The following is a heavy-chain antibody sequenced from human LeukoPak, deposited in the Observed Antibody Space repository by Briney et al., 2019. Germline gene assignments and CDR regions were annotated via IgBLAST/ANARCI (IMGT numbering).Heavy chain of an antibody. CDR1: GFTFDDYA. V-gene: IGHV3-9*01. Sequence: GGSLRLSCTVSGFTFDDYAMHWVRHTPGKGLEWVAGITWNRDNIGYGDSVRGRFTISRDNVKNVLYLQMNSLRPEDTALYYCAKDLSSAITSALVLDVWGQGTTV. CDR2: ITWNRDNI. D-gene: IGHD3-22*01. CDR3: AKDLSSAITSALVLDV. J-gene: IGHJ6*02.